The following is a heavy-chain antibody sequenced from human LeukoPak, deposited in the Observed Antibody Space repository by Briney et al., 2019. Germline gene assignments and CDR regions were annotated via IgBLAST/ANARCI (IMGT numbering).Heavy chain of an antibody. CDR2: ISGSGGST. J-gene: IGHJ4*02. CDR1: GFTFSSYA. Sequence: PGGSLRLSCAASGFTFSSYAMSWVRQAPGKGLEWVSAISGSGGSTYYADSVKGRFTISRDNSKNTLYLQMNSLRAEDTAVYYCARCGYSYGYHFDYWGQGTLVTVSS. D-gene: IGHD5-18*01. CDR3: ARCGYSYGYHFDY. V-gene: IGHV3-23*01.